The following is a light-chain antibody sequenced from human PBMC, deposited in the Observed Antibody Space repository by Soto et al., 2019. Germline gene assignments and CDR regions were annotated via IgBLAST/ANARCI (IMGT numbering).Light chain of an antibody. CDR1: QGIGNP. J-gene: IGKJ1*01. Sequence: SQTAAVGDRVTITCRASQGIGNPFIGWYQQKVGRPPKRLIYATSTLQSGVPSRFNGSGSETEFALTLSSLQPEHFATYYCLESPDYSWAFGRGTKVDIK. CDR2: ATS. CDR3: LESPDYSWA. V-gene: IGKV1-17*01.